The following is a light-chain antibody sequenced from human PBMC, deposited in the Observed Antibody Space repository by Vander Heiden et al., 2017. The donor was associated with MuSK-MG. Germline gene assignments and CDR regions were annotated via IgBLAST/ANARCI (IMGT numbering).Light chain of an antibody. J-gene: IGKJ2*01. CDR1: QSLGRTSH. Sequence: IVLMQSPGTLSLSPAEGATLSCRASQSLGRTSHLAWYQQKPGQAPKLLIYGASSMDTGIPDRFSGSGSGTDFTLTISRLEPEDFAVYYCQQSGSSPQTFGQGTKLEIK. CDR2: GAS. CDR3: QQSGSSPQT. V-gene: IGKV3-20*01.